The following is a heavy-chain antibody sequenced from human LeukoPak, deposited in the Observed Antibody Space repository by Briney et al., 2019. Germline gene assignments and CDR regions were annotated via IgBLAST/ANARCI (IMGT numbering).Heavy chain of an antibody. D-gene: IGHD4-17*01. CDR1: GGTFSSYA. CDR3: ATLPATVTTGYFDY. Sequence: ASVKVSCKASGGTFSSYAISWVRQAPGQGLEWMGGIIPIFGTANYAQKFQGRVTITTDESTSTAYMELSSLRSEDTAVYYCATLPATVTTGYFDYWGQGTLVTVSS. J-gene: IGHJ4*02. V-gene: IGHV1-69*05. CDR2: IIPIFGTA.